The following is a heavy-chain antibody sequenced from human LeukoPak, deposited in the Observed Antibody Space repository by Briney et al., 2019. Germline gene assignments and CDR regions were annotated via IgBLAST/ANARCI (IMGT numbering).Heavy chain of an antibody. V-gene: IGHV1-2*02. D-gene: IGHD1-1*01. CDR3: ARDLGGTTRGGGVDY. CDR1: GYTFTGYY. J-gene: IGHJ4*02. CDR2: INPNSGGT. Sequence: ASVKVSCKASGYTFTGYYMHWVRQAPGQGLEWMGWINPNSGGTNYAQKFQGRVTMTRDTSISTVYMELSRLRSDDTAVYYCARDLGGTTRGGGVDYWGQGTLVTVSS.